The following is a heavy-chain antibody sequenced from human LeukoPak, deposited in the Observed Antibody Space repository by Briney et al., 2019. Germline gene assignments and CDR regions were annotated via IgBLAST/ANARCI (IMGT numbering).Heavy chain of an antibody. CDR1: GYSFINSG. V-gene: IGHV1-18*01. CDR2: ISTYNANT. D-gene: IGHD1-20*01. J-gene: IGHJ4*02. Sequence: ALVKVSCKASGYSFINSGISWVRQAPGQGLEWMGWISTYNANTKYAQNLQGRVTMTTDTSTSTAYMELRGLRSDDTAVYYCARDHNWNPLVYWGQGTLVTVSS. CDR3: ARDHNWNPLVY.